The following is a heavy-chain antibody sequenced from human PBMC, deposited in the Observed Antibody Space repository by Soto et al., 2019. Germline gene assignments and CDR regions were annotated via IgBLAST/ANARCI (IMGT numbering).Heavy chain of an antibody. CDR2: IWYDGSNK. D-gene: IGHD6-19*01. J-gene: IGHJ5*02. Sequence: QVQLVESGGGVVQPGRSLRLSCAASGFTFSSYGMHWVRQAPGKGLEWVAVIWYDGSNKYYADSVKGRFTISRDNSKNTLYLQMNSLRAEDTAVYYCAREVAVAGKRWFDPWGQGTLVTVSS. V-gene: IGHV3-33*01. CDR1: GFTFSSYG. CDR3: AREVAVAGKRWFDP.